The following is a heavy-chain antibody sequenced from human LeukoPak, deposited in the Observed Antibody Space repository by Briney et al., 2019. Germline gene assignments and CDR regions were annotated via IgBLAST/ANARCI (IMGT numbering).Heavy chain of an antibody. V-gene: IGHV4-59*08. Sequence: AETLSLTCTVSGGSISNYYWSWIRQPPGKGLEWIAFTYYIGTTHYNPSLKSRVTMSVDTSNNQFSLKLSFVTAADTAIYYCARHSGTYPHYFDYWGQGTLVTVSS. CDR3: ARHSGTYPHYFDY. CDR1: GGSISNYY. D-gene: IGHD1-26*01. CDR2: TYYIGTT. J-gene: IGHJ4*02.